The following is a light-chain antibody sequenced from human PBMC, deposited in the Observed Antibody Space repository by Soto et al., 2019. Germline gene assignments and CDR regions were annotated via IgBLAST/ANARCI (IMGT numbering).Light chain of an antibody. J-gene: IGKJ2*01. V-gene: IGKV1-5*03. CDR3: QQHNPYSPYT. CDR1: QSITNC. Sequence: DIQMTQSPSTLSASVGDRVTITCRASQSITNCLAWYQQKPGKAPKLLIFDASSLRSGVPSRFSSSGSGTEFTLTIISLQPEDFATYYCQQHNPYSPYTFGQGTKLEIK. CDR2: DAS.